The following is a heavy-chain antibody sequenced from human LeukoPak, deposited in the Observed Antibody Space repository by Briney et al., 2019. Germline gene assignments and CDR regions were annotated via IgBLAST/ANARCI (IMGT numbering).Heavy chain of an antibody. CDR2: IYYSGST. D-gene: IGHD3-22*01. Sequence: PSETLSLTCTVSGGSISSSTYYWGWIRQPPGKGLEWFGSIYYSGSTYYNPSLKSRVTISVDTSKNQFSLKLSSVTAADTAVYYCARTSGYQHHNFDYWGQGTLVTVSS. J-gene: IGHJ4*02. CDR1: GGSISSSTYY. V-gene: IGHV4-39*07. CDR3: ARTSGYQHHNFDY.